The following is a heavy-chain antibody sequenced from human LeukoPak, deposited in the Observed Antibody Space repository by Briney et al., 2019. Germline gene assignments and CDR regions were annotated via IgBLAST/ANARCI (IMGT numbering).Heavy chain of an antibody. CDR3: ARGPRNQEDYYFDY. J-gene: IGHJ4*02. CDR2: IIPIFGTA. D-gene: IGHD1-14*01. CDR1: GGTFSSYA. Sequence: EASVKVSCKASGGTFSSYAISWVRQAPGQGLEWMGGIIPIFGTANYAQKFQGRVTITADESTSTAYMELSSLRSEDTAVYYCARGPRNQEDYYFDYWGQGTLVTVSS. V-gene: IGHV1-69*13.